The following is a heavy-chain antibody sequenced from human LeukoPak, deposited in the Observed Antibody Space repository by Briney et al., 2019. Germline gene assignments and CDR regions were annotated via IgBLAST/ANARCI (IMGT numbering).Heavy chain of an antibody. V-gene: IGHV4-30-2*01. CDR2: IYHSGST. CDR3: ARHVTYYDFWSGYYAFDY. CDR1: GGSISSGGYY. D-gene: IGHD3-3*01. J-gene: IGHJ4*02. Sequence: SSETLSLTCTVSGGSISSGGYYWSWIRQPPGKGLEWIGYIYHSGSTYYNPSLKSRVTISVDRSKNQFSLKLSSVTAADTAVYYCARHVTYYDFWSGYYAFDYWGQGTLVTVSS.